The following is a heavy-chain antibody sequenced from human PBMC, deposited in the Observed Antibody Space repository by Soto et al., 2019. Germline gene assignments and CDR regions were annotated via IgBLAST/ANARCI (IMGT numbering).Heavy chain of an antibody. Sequence: SQTLLIATFGYGDTASSNRADWNGASQSPSRCLEWLGRTYYRSRWYSDYAVSVRSRIDINADTSKNQVSLQLNSVTPEDTAVYYCARSEEDSDYYYYGMDVWGQGTTVTVSS. CDR1: GDTASSNRAD. V-gene: IGHV6-1*01. J-gene: IGHJ6*02. CDR3: ARSEEDSDYYYYGMDV. D-gene: IGHD2-15*01. CDR2: TYYRSRWYS.